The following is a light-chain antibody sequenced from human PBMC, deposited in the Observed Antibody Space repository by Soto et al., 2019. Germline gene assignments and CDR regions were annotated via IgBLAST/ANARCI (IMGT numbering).Light chain of an antibody. J-gene: IGKJ4*01. V-gene: IGKV3-20*01. CDR2: GAS. Sequence: EIVLTQSPGTLSLSPGERATLSCRASQSVSSSYLVWYQQKPGQAPRLLIYGASSRATGIPDRFSGSGSGKDFTLTISRLEPEDFAVYYCQQYDSASLTFGGGTKVEIK. CDR1: QSVSSSY. CDR3: QQYDSASLT.